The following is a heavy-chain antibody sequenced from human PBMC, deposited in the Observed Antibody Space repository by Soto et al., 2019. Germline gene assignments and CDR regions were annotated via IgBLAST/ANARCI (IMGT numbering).Heavy chain of an antibody. CDR1: GDSVSSNSAS. CDR3: ARAGYCSSTSCDGPPVSIYYGMDV. J-gene: IGHJ6*02. Sequence: PSQTLSLTCAISGDSVSSNSASWNLIRQSPSRGLEWLGRTYYRSKWYNDYAVSVKSRITINPDTSKNQFSLQLNSVTPEDTAVYYCARAGYCSSTSCDGPPVSIYYGMDVWGQGTTVTVYS. V-gene: IGHV6-1*01. CDR2: TYYRSKWYN. D-gene: IGHD2-2*01.